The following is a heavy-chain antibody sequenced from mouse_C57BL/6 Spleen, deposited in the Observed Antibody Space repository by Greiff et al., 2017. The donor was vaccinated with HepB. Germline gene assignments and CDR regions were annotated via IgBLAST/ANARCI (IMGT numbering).Heavy chain of an antibody. CDR3: ARGCNDVWFAY. CDR2: IKPSNGGT. D-gene: IGHD2-1*01. V-gene: IGHV1-53*01. J-gene: IGHJ3*01. CDR1: GYTFTSYW. Sequence: QVQLKQPGTDLVKPGASVTLSCKASGYTFTSYWMRWVKQRPGQGLGWIGNIKPSNGGTNYNEKFKSKATLTVDTSTSPAYMQLSSLTSEDSAVYYCARGCNDVWFAYWGQGTLVTVSA.